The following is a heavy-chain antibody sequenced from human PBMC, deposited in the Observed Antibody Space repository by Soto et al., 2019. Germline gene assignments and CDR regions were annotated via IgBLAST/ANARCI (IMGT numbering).Heavy chain of an antibody. CDR1: GFTFSSYG. J-gene: IGHJ6*02. Sequence: PGGSLRLSCAASGFTFSSYGMHWVRQAPGKGLEWVAVISYDGSNNYYAYSVKGRFTISRDNSKNTLYLQMNSLRAEYTAVYYCAKDAAARAKGYYCYGMDVWGQGTTVTVSS. CDR3: AKDAAARAKGYYCYGMDV. D-gene: IGHD6-6*01. V-gene: IGHV3-30*18. CDR2: ISYDGSNN.